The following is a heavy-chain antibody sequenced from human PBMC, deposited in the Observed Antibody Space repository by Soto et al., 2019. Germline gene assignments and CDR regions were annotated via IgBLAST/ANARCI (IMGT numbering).Heavy chain of an antibody. CDR1: GFTFDDYA. V-gene: IGHV3-9*01. J-gene: IGHJ3*02. CDR2: ISWNSGSI. CDR3: ASKTGTRAGAFDI. D-gene: IGHD1-1*01. Sequence: EVQLVESGGGLVQPGRSLRLSCAASGFTFDDYAMHWVQQAPGKGLEWVSGISWNSGSIGYADSVKGRFTISRDNAKNSLYLQMNSLRAEDTALYYCASKTGTRAGAFDIWGQGTMVTVSS.